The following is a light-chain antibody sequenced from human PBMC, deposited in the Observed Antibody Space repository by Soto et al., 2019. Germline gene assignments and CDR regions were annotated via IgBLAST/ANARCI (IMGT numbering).Light chain of an antibody. CDR2: KAS. Sequence: DIQMTQSPSTLSGSVGDRVTITCRASQTISHWLAWDQQKPGKAPKLLIYKASTLKSGVPSRFSGSGSGTEFTLTISSLQPDDFATYYCQHYNSYSEAFGQGTKVELK. CDR3: QHYNSYSEA. J-gene: IGKJ1*01. V-gene: IGKV1-5*03. CDR1: QTISHW.